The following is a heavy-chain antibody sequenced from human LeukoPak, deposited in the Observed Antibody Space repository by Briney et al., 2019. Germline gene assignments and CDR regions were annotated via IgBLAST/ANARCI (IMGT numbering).Heavy chain of an antibody. CDR3: ARARPSLAHWFDP. CDR1: GGSFSGYY. CDR2: INHSGST. V-gene: IGHV4-34*01. Sequence: PSETLSLTCAVYGGSFSGYYWSWNRQPPGKGLEWIGEINHSGSTNYNPSLKSRVTISVDTSKNQFSLKLSSVTAADTAVYYCARARPSLAHWFDPWGQGTLVTASS. J-gene: IGHJ5*02.